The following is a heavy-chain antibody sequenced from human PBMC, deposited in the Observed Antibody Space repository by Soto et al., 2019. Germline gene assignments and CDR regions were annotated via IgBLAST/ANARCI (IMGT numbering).Heavy chain of an antibody. CDR1: GGSISSYY. Sequence: PSETLSLTCTVSGGSISSYYWSWIRQPPGKGLEWIGYIYYSGSTNYNPSLKSRVTISVDTSKNQFSLKLSSVTAVDTAVYYCARVMVSRGYSYGVYFDYWGQGTLVTVSS. V-gene: IGHV4-59*01. J-gene: IGHJ4*02. CDR3: ARVMVSRGYSYGVYFDY. CDR2: IYYSGST. D-gene: IGHD5-18*01.